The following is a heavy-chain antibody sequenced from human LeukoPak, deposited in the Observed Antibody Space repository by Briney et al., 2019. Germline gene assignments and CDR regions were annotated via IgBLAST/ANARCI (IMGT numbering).Heavy chain of an antibody. D-gene: IGHD5-18*01. CDR1: GYTFTSYA. CDR3: ARDRSSYDP. J-gene: IGHJ5*02. CDR2: INAGNGNT. V-gene: IGHV1-3*01. Sequence: ASVKVSCKASGYTFTSYAMHWVRQAPGQRLEWMGWINAGNGNTEYSQKFQGRVTITRDTSASTAYMELSSLRSEDTAVFYCARDRSSYDPWGQGTLVTVSS.